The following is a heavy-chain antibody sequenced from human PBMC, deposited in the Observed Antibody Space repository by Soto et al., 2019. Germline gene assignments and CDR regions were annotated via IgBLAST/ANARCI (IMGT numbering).Heavy chain of an antibody. CDR3: ARHTVVPAALYRGGYYYYGMDV. CDR2: IYYSGST. V-gene: IGHV4-59*08. CDR1: GGSISSYY. D-gene: IGHD2-2*01. J-gene: IGHJ6*02. Sequence: SETLSLTCTVSGGSISSYYWSWIRQPPGKGLEWIGYIYYSGSTNYNPSLKSRVTISVDTSKNQFSLKLSSVTAADTAVYYCARHTVVPAALYRGGYYYYGMDVWGQGTTVTVSS.